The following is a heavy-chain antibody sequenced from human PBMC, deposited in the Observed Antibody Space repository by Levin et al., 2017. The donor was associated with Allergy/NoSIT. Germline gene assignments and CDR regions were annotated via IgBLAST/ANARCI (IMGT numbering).Heavy chain of an antibody. V-gene: IGHV2-5*02. CDR3: AHRLRVGSNVLRYFDWSLDY. Sequence: SGPTLVKPTQTLTLTCTFSGFSLSTSGVGVGWIRQPPGKALEWLALIYWDDDKRYSPSLKSRLTITKDTSKNQVVITMTNMDPVDTATYYCAHRLRVGSNVLRYFDWSLDYWGQGPLVTVSS. J-gene: IGHJ4*02. D-gene: IGHD3-9*01. CDR2: IYWDDDK. CDR1: GFSLSTSGVG.